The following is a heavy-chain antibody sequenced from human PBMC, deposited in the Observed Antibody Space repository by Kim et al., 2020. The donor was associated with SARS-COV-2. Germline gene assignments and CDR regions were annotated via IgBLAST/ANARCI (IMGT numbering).Heavy chain of an antibody. J-gene: IGHJ5*02. Sequence: SETLSLTCAVYGGSFSGYYWSWIRQPPGKGLEWIGEINHSGSTNYNPSLKSRVTISVDTSKNQFSLKLSSVTAADTAVYYCARGRLRYFDWPLYNWFDPWGHGTLVTVSS. CDR3: ARGRLRYFDWPLYNWFDP. CDR2: INHSGST. V-gene: IGHV4-34*01. CDR1: GGSFSGYY. D-gene: IGHD3-9*01.